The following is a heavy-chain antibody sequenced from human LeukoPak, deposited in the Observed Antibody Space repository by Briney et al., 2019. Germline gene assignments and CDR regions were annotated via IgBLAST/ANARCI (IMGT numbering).Heavy chain of an antibody. D-gene: IGHD2-15*01. J-gene: IGHJ4*02. CDR3: ARDLSPGSGGSWVRDY. CDR2: ISSSSTYT. CDR1: GFTFSNYY. Sequence: PGGSLRLSCAASGFTFSNYYMSWIRQAPGKGLEWVSYISSSSTYTKYADSVKGRFTISRDNAKNSLYLQMNSLRDEDTAVYYCARDLSPGSGGSWVRDYWGQGTLVTVSS. V-gene: IGHV3-11*06.